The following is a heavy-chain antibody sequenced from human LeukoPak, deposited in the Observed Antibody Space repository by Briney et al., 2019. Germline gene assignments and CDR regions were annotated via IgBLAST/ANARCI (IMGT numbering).Heavy chain of an antibody. D-gene: IGHD3-10*01. CDR1: EFLFSNYW. J-gene: IGHJ4*02. CDR3: AKTVGYYDSGSYCDY. V-gene: IGHV3-74*01. CDR2: IDSDGSPT. Sequence: GGSLRLSCAASEFLFSNYWMHWVRQVPGEGLVWVSRIDSDGSPTTYADSVEGRFTISRDNAQNTLYLQMNSLRAEDTAVYYCAKTVGYYDSGSYCDYWGQGILVTVSS.